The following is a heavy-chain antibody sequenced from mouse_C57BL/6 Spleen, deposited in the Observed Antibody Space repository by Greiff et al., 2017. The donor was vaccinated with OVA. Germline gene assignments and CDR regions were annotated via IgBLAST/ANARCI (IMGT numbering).Heavy chain of an antibody. Sequence: QVQLQQSGPGLVQPSQSLSITCTVSGFSLTSYGVHWVRQSPGKGLEWLGVIWSGGSTDYNAAFISRLSISKDNSKSQVFFKMNSLQAEDTAIYYCARNLGRGWYFDVWGTGTTVTVSS. CDR3: ARNLGRGWYFDV. CDR2: IWSGGST. J-gene: IGHJ1*03. V-gene: IGHV2-2*01. CDR1: GFSLTSYG.